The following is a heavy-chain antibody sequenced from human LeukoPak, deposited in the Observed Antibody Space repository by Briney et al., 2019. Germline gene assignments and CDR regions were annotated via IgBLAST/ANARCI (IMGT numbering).Heavy chain of an antibody. CDR2: IYYSGST. Sequence: PSETLSLTCTVSGGSISSHYWSWIRQPPGKGLEWIGYIYYSGSTNYNPSLKSRVTISVDTSKNQFSLKLSSVTAADTAVYYCATSTHNWNYRYYYYYYYMDVWGKGTTVTVSS. CDR1: GGSISSHY. CDR3: ATSTHNWNYRYYYYYYYMDV. J-gene: IGHJ6*03. D-gene: IGHD1-7*01. V-gene: IGHV4-59*11.